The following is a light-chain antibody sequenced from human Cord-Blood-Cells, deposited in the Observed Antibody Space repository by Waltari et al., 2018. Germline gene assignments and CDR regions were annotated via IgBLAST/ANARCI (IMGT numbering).Light chain of an antibody. CDR2: DVS. CDR3: SSYTSSSTFYV. J-gene: IGLJ1*01. CDR1: SRDVGAYNY. V-gene: IGLV2-14*01. Sequence: QCSLTQPSSVPCSPPLSLTIFCTGTSRDVGAYNYVSCYQQHSVKAPKLMIYDVSNRPSGVSNRFSGSKSGNTASLTISGLQAEDEADYYCSSYTSSSTFYVFGTGTKVTVL.